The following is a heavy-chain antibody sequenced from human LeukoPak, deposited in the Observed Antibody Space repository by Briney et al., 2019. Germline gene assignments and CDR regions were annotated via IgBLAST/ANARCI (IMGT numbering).Heavy chain of an antibody. J-gene: IGHJ4*02. CDR2: IYYTGGT. V-gene: IGHV4-59*01. Sequence: PSETLSLTCTVSGGSISPYYWSWIRQVPGKGLEWIGYIYYTGGTNYNPSLKSRITISVDTSKNQFSLKLRSVIAADTALYYCARVDDFNALDYWGQGTLVTVSS. D-gene: IGHD2-2*01. CDR1: GGSISPYY. CDR3: ARVDDFNALDY.